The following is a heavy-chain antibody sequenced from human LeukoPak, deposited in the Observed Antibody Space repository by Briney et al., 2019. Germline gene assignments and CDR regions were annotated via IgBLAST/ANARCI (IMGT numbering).Heavy chain of an antibody. CDR1: GGSFSGYY. Sequence: PSETLSLTCAVYGGSFSGYYWSWFRQPPGKGLEWIGEINHSGSTNYNPSLKSRVTISVDTSKNQFSLKLSSVTAADTAVYYCASSSCSGGSCYPSAWFDPWGQGTLVTVSS. D-gene: IGHD2-15*01. V-gene: IGHV4-34*01. CDR2: INHSGST. J-gene: IGHJ5*02. CDR3: ASSSCSGGSCYPSAWFDP.